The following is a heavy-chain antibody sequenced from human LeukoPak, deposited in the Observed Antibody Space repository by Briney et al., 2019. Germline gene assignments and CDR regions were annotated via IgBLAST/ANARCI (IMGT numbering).Heavy chain of an antibody. D-gene: IGHD1-26*01. CDR1: GFTFSRFW. CDR3: AKDMTPWDDAFDI. J-gene: IGHJ3*02. Sequence: GGSLRLSCAASGFTFSRFWMSWVRQAPGKGLEWVSGISWNSGSIGYADSVKGRFTISRDNAKNSLYLQMNSLRAEDMALYYCAKDMTPWDDAFDIWGQGTMVTVSS. V-gene: IGHV3-9*03. CDR2: ISWNSGSI.